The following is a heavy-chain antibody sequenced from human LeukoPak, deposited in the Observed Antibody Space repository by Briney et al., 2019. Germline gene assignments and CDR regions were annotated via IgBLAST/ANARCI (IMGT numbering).Heavy chain of an antibody. CDR2: IYYSGST. Sequence: PSETLSLTCTVSGGSISSYYWSWIRQPPGKGLEWIGYIYYSGSTNYNPSLKSRVTISVDTSKNQFSLKLSSVTAADTAVYYCARGLMATINYFDYWGQGTLVTASS. J-gene: IGHJ4*02. CDR1: GGSISSYY. D-gene: IGHD5-24*01. CDR3: ARGLMATINYFDY. V-gene: IGHV4-59*01.